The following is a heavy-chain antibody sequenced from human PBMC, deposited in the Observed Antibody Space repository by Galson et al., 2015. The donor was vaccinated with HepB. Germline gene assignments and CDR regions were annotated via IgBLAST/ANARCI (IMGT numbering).Heavy chain of an antibody. CDR1: GFIFDNYA. Sequence: SLRLSCAASGFIFDNYAMNWVRQAPAKGLEWVSGIRASGGGANYADAVKGRFIISRDNSKNTLYLEMKSLRVEDTAVYYCAKEHNGGHSGFDMWGQGTMVTVSP. CDR3: AKEHNGGHSGFDM. D-gene: IGHD3-16*01. CDR2: IRASGGGA. V-gene: IGHV3-23*01. J-gene: IGHJ3*02.